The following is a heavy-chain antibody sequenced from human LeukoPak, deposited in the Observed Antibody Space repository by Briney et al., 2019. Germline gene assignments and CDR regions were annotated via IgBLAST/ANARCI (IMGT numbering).Heavy chain of an antibody. V-gene: IGHV1-18*01. J-gene: IGHJ5*02. CDR3: ARGGYCTNGVCYTHWFDP. D-gene: IGHD2-8*01. Sequence: GASVKVSCKASGYTFTSYGISWVRQAPGQGLEWMGWISAYNGNTNYAQKLQGRVTMTTDTSTSTAYMGLRSLRSDDTAVYYCARGGYCTNGVCYTHWFDPWGQGTLVTVSS. CDR2: ISAYNGNT. CDR1: GYTFTSYG.